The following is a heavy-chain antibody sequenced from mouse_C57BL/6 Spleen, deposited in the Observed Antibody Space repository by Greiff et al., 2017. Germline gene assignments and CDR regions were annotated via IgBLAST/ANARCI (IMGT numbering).Heavy chain of an antibody. CDR2: INPSSGYT. V-gene: IGHV1-7*01. D-gene: IGHD2-4*01. CDR3: ARYYEDFDY. Sequence: VQLQQSGAELAKPGASVKLSCKASGYTFTSYWMHWVKQRPGQGLEWIGYINPSSGYTKYNQKFKDKATVTADKTSSTAYTQLSSLTYEDSAVYYCARYYEDFDYWGQGTTLTVSS. CDR1: GYTFTSYW. J-gene: IGHJ2*01.